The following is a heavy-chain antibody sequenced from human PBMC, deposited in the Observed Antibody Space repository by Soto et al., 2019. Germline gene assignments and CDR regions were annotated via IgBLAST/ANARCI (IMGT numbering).Heavy chain of an antibody. Sequence: EVQLVETGGGLIQPGGSLRLSCAASGFTVSSNYMSWVRQAPGKGLEWVSVIYSGGSTYYADSVKGRFTISRDNSKNTLYLQMNSLRAEDTVVYYCARAMVRGIEDYWGQGTLVTVSS. D-gene: IGHD3-10*01. CDR2: IYSGGST. CDR3: ARAMVRGIEDY. V-gene: IGHV3-53*02. J-gene: IGHJ4*02. CDR1: GFTVSSNY.